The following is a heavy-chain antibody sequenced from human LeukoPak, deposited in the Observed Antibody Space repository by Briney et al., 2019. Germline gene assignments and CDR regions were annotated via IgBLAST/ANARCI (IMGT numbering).Heavy chain of an antibody. CDR1: GFTFSSYA. Sequence: GGSLRLSCAASGFTFSSYAMSWVRQAPGKGLEWVSGIGGGGGGAFYADSVKGRFTISRDNSKNTLYLQMNSLRAEDTAVYYCARGPPYGSGSYYPGDYWGQGTLVTVSS. J-gene: IGHJ4*02. CDR3: ARGPPYGSGSYYPGDY. V-gene: IGHV3-23*01. D-gene: IGHD3-10*01. CDR2: IGGGGGGA.